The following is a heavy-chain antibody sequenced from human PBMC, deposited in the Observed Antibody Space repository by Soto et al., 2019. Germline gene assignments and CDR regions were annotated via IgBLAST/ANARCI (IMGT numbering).Heavy chain of an antibody. Sequence: GGSLRLSCAASGFTFSSYGMHWVRQAPGKGLEWVAVISYDGSNKYYADSVKGRFTISRDNSKNTLYLQMNSLRAEDTAVYYCAKSIGDYVWGSYRGDYWGQGTLVTVSS. CDR2: ISYDGSNK. J-gene: IGHJ4*02. CDR3: AKSIGDYVWGSYRGDY. V-gene: IGHV3-30*18. D-gene: IGHD3-16*02. CDR1: GFTFSSYG.